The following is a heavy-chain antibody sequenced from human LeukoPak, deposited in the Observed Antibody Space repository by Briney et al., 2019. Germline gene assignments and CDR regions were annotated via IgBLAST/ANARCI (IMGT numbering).Heavy chain of an antibody. CDR3: AKLATSDTGETY. J-gene: IGHJ4*02. CDR1: GYTFTINH. D-gene: IGHD3-16*01. Sequence: ASVTVSCKASGYTFTINHIHWVRQAPGQGLEWMGVINPSGDSTTYAQNFQGRVTMTRDTSTSTVYMELRSLRSEDTAVYYCAKLATSDTGETYWGQGTLVTVSS. CDR2: INPSGDST. V-gene: IGHV1-46*01.